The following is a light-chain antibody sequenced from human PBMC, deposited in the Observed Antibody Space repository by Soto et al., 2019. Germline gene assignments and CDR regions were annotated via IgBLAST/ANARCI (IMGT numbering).Light chain of an antibody. Sequence: QSVLTQPASVSGSPGQSITISCTGYIHYDFVSWYQQHPGTAPKLVIYEVSNRPSGTSDRFSGSMSGHTASLTISGLQTEDEAVYYCGSYTSSSNYVFGTGTKLTVL. CDR3: GSYTSSSNYV. CDR2: EVS. V-gene: IGLV2-14*01. J-gene: IGLJ1*01. CDR1: IHYDF.